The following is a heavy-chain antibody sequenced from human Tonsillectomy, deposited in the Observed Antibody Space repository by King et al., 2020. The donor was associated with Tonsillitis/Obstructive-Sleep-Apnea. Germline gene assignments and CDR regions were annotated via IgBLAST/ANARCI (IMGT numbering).Heavy chain of an antibody. V-gene: IGHV4-34*01. D-gene: IGHD6-19*01. J-gene: IGHJ3*02. CDR2: INHSGST. CDR1: GGSFSGYY. CDR3: ARARSGWYLGDAFDI. Sequence: VQLQQWGAGLLKPSENLSLTCAVYGGSFSGYYWSWIRQPPGKGLEWIGEINHSGSTNYNPSLKSRVTISVDTSKNQFSLKLSSVTAADTAVYYCARARSGWYLGDAFDIWGQGTMVTVSS.